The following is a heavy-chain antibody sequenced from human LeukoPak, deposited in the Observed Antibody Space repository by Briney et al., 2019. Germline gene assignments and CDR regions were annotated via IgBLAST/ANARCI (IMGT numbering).Heavy chain of an antibody. CDR3: ARDYCSSTSCHQGHWFDP. D-gene: IGHD2-2*01. J-gene: IGHJ5*02. Sequence: ASVKVSCKASGYTFTSYYMHWVRQAPGQGLEWMGIINPSGGSTSYAQKFQGRVTMTRDTSTSTVYMELSSLRSEDTAVYYCARDYCSSTSCHQGHWFDPWGQGTLVTVSS. V-gene: IGHV1-46*01. CDR1: GYTFTSYY. CDR2: INPSGGST.